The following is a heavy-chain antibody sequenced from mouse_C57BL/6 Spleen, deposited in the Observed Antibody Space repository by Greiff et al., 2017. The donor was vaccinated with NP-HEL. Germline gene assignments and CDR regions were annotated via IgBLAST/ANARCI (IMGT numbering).Heavy chain of an antibody. Sequence: VQLQQPGAELVRPGSSVKLSCKASGYTFTSYWMDWVKQRPGQGLEWIGEIDPSDSYTNYNQKFKGKATLTVDTSSSTAYMQLSSLTSEDSAVYYCASPLPGSYWGQGTTLTVSS. CDR1: GYTFTSYW. J-gene: IGHJ2*01. V-gene: IGHV1-50*01. CDR2: IDPSDSYT. CDR3: ASPLPGSY.